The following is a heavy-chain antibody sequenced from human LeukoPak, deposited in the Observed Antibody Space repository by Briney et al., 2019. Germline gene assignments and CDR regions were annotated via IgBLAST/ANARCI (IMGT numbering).Heavy chain of an antibody. Sequence: PSETLSLTCTVSGGSISSYYWSWIRQPPGKGLEWIGYIYYSGSTNYNPSLKSRVTISVDTSKNQFSLKLSSVTAADTAVYYCARDLHSQYYYGSESYYPFDPWGQGTLVTVSS. D-gene: IGHD3-10*01. CDR1: GGSISSYY. J-gene: IGHJ5*02. CDR2: IYYSGST. V-gene: IGHV4-59*01. CDR3: ARDLHSQYYYGSESYYPFDP.